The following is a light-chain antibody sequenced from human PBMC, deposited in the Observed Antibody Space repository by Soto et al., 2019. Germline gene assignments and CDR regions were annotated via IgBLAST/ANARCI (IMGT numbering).Light chain of an antibody. CDR3: HVWKAYSHHRV. CDR1: SSNIGTYT. Sequence: QAVVTQPPSASGTPGQRVIISCSGSSSNIGTYTVNWYQQLPDTAPKLLIYTDYERPSGVPDRFSGSKSGTSASLAISRVEAGDEANYYCHVWKAYSHHRVFGGGTKLTVL. V-gene: IGLV1-44*01. CDR2: TDY. J-gene: IGLJ3*02.